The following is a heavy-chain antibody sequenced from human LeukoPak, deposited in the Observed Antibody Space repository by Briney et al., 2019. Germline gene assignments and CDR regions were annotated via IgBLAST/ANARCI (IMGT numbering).Heavy chain of an antibody. V-gene: IGHV4-39*07. J-gene: IGHJ4*02. Sequence: SETLSLTCTVSGGSISSSSYYWGWIRQPPGKGLEWIGSIHYSGSTNYNPSLKSRVTISVDTSKNQFSLKLSSVTAADTAVYYCARLHTYYYDSSGYRYWGQGTLVTVSS. CDR1: GGSISSSSYY. CDR3: ARLHTYYYDSSGYRY. D-gene: IGHD3-22*01. CDR2: IHYSGST.